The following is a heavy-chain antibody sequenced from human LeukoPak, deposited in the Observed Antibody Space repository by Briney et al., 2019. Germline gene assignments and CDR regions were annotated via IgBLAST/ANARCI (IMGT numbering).Heavy chain of an antibody. Sequence: GGSLRLSCAASGFTFSSYGMHWVRQAPGKGLEWVAFIRYDGSNKYYADSVKGRFTISRDNSKNTLYLQMNSLSAEDTAVYYCAKGLVGATPRGFDYWGQGTLVTVSS. J-gene: IGHJ4*02. CDR1: GFTFSSYG. CDR2: IRYDGSNK. CDR3: AKGLVGATPRGFDY. V-gene: IGHV3-30*02. D-gene: IGHD1-26*01.